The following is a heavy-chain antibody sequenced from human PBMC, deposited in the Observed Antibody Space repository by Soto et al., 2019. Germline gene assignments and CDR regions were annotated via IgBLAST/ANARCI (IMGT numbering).Heavy chain of an antibody. J-gene: IGHJ5*02. CDR1: GGSISSGGYY. CDR2: IYYSGST. V-gene: IGHV4-31*03. Sequence: QVQLQESGPGLVKPSQTLSLTCTVSGGSISSGGYYWSWIRQHPGKGLEWIVYIYYSGSTYYKPSITSRVTVSVDTSKKHFSLKLSSVTDADTAVYYCARSVFPWGRGTLVTVSS. CDR3: ARSVFP.